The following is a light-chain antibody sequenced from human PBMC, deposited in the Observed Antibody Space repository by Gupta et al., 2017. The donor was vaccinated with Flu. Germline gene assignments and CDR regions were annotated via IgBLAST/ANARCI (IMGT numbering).Light chain of an antibody. Sequence: IQITHSPSSLSASVGDRVTITCRASQSISSYLNWYQQKPGKAPKLLIYAASSLQSGVPSRFSGSGSGTDFTLTISRLQPEDFATYYCQQSYSTPWTFGQGTKVEIK. CDR2: AAS. J-gene: IGKJ1*01. CDR1: QSISSY. CDR3: QQSYSTPWT. V-gene: IGKV1-39*01.